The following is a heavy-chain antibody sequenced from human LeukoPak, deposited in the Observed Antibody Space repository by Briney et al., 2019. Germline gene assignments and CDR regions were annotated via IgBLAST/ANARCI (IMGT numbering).Heavy chain of an antibody. CDR3: AKDQDPHSYGSGSYAPFDY. D-gene: IGHD3-10*01. J-gene: IGHJ4*02. Sequence: QTGGSLRLSCVASGFSFTTHAMGWVRQAPGKGLEWVSHISGSGGSTKYSGSVKGWFTISRDNSKNTLYLQINSLRADDTAVYYCAKDQDPHSYGSGSYAPFDYWGQGTLVTVSS. CDR2: ISGSGGST. V-gene: IGHV3-23*01. CDR1: GFSFTTHA.